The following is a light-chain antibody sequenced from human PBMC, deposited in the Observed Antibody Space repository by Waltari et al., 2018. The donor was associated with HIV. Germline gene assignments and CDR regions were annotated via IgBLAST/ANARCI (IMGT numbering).Light chain of an antibody. CDR2: NTN. CDR3: AAWGDSLNGPV. V-gene: IGLV1-44*01. J-gene: IGLJ2*01. CDR1: NSDIGGNP. Sequence: QSVLTQPPSASATPGQRVTISCSGTNSDIGGNPVNWYQQLPATAPNLLIYNTNQRPSGVPDRFSGSKSGASASLAISGLQSEDEAEYYCAAWGDSLNGPVFGGGTRVTVL.